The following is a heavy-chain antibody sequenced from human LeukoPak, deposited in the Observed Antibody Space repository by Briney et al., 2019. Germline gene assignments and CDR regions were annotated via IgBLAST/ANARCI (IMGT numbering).Heavy chain of an antibody. D-gene: IGHD2-2*01. J-gene: IGHJ5*02. V-gene: IGHV6-1*01. CDR2: TYYRSTWYN. CDR1: GDSVSSDSVT. CDR3: ARRLTQYDCFDP. Sequence: SQTLSLTCAISGDSVSSDSVTWNWIRQSPSRGLEWLGRTYYRSTWYNDYAVSVRGRITVNPDTSKNQSSLHLNSVTPEDTAVYYCARRLTQYDCFDPWGQGILVTVSS.